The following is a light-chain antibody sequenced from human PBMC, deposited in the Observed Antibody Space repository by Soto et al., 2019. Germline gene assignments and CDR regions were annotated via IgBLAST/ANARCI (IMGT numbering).Light chain of an antibody. Sequence: QSALTQPASVSGSAGQSITISCTGTTSFVGTYNFVSWYQQHPGKAPQVLIYGVSNRPSGVPDRFSGSRSANTASLTISGLQTEDEADYYCSLYTSTSTFVFGPGTKLTVL. CDR2: GVS. V-gene: IGLV2-14*03. J-gene: IGLJ1*01. CDR1: TSFVGTYNF. CDR3: SLYTSTSTFV.